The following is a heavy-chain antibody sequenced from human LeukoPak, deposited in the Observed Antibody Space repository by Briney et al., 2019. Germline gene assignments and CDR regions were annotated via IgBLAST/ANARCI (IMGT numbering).Heavy chain of an antibody. J-gene: IGHJ4*02. CDR3: ARAQTNVVTPDY. V-gene: IGHV1-8*01. Sequence: ASVKVSCKASGYTFTSYDINWVRQATGQGLEWMGWMNPNSGNTGYAQKFQGRVTMTRNTSISTAYMELSSLRSEDTAVYYCARAQTNVVTPDYWGQGTLVTVSS. CDR2: MNPNSGNT. D-gene: IGHD4-23*01. CDR1: GYTFTSYD.